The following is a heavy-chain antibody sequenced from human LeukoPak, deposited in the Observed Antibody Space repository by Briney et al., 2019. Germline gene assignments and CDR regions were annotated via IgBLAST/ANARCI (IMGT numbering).Heavy chain of an antibody. V-gene: IGHV1-2*02. CDR3: ARDSEEQWLVHDY. CDR1: GYTFTGFY. J-gene: IGHJ4*02. Sequence: GASVKVSCKASGYTFTGFYMHWVRQAPGQGLEWMGWINPNSGGTNYAQKFQGRVTITADKSTSTAYMELSSLRSEDTAVYYCARDSEEQWLVHDYWGQGTLVTVSS. D-gene: IGHD6-19*01. CDR2: INPNSGGT.